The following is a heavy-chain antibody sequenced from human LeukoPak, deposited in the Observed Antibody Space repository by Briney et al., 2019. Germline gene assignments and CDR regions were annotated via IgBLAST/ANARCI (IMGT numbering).Heavy chain of an antibody. D-gene: IGHD2-15*01. CDR2: IYHSGST. V-gene: IGHV4-38-2*02. Sequence: PSETLSLTCTVSGYSISSGYYWGWIRPPPGKGLEWIGSIYHSGSTYYNPSLKSRVTISVDTSKNQFSLTLSSVTAADTAVYYCAREIFCSGGSCSNAIFDYWGQGTLVAVSS. J-gene: IGHJ4*02. CDR3: AREIFCSGGSCSNAIFDY. CDR1: GYSISSGYY.